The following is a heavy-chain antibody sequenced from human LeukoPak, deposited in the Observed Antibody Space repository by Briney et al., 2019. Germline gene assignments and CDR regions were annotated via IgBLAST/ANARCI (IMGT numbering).Heavy chain of an antibody. CDR3: TRVGYIDEGIDY. CDR1: GFVFSSDA. D-gene: IGHD5-24*01. J-gene: IGHJ4*02. V-gene: IGHV3-7*04. Sequence: GGSLRLSCAASGFVFSSDAMNWVRPAPGKGVEGVANIKQDGSKKSYVDSVKGRFTISRDNAKNSLYLQMNSLRAEDTAIYYCTRVGYIDEGIDYWGQGTLVTVSS. CDR2: IKQDGSKK.